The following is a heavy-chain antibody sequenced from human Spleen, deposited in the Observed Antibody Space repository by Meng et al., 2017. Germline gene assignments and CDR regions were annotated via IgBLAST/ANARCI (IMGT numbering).Heavy chain of an antibody. V-gene: IGHV3-74*01. J-gene: IGHJ4*02. CDR2: IKGDGISA. D-gene: IGHD2-8*02. CDR1: GLTFSHYW. CDR3: STGGAYYFDY. Sequence: GESLKISCAASGLTFSHYWMHWFRQAPGKELVWVSRIKGDGISAIYADSVKGRFTISRDNAKNTVYLQMNSLRAEDTAVYYCSTGGAYYFDYWGQGILVTVSS.